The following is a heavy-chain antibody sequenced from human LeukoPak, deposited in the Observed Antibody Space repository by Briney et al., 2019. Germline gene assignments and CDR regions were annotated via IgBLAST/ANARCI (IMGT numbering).Heavy chain of an antibody. D-gene: IGHD2-15*01. CDR3: AKDRCSGGSCFDDY. J-gene: IGHJ4*02. CDR1: GFTFSSYA. Sequence: EGSLRLSCAASGFTFSSYAMSWVRQAPGKGLEWVSAISGSGDSTYYADSVKGRFTISRDNSKNTLYLQMNSLRAEDTAVYYCAKDRCSGGSCFDDYWGQGTLVTVSS. V-gene: IGHV3-23*01. CDR2: ISGSGDST.